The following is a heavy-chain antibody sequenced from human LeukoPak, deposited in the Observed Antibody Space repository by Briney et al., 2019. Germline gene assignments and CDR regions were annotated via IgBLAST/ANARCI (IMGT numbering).Heavy chain of an antibody. Sequence: GESLKISCQGSGDGFTDFWIAWVRHKPRKGLEWMGVIYPKDSDTKYSQSFQGQVTISADKSIATVYLQWSSLEASDTAMYYCARRRITRFDSWGQGSLVTVPS. V-gene: IGHV5-51*01. CDR2: IYPKDSDT. D-gene: IGHD1-14*01. CDR3: ARRRITRFDS. J-gene: IGHJ5*01. CDR1: GDGFTDFW.